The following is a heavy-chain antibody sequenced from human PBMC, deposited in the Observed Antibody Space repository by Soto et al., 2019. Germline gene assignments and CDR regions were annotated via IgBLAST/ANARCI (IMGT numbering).Heavy chain of an antibody. CDR3: AHSMSRHSVYWYYGLDV. J-gene: IGHJ6*02. D-gene: IGHD2-2*01. V-gene: IGHV2-5*02. CDR2: IYWDDDK. CDR1: GFSLSTRGVS. Sequence: QITLKESGPTLVKPTQTLTLTCTFSGFSLSTRGVSVGWIRQPPGKALEWLALIYWDDDKIYSPSLKSRLTSTKDTSKKQVVLTMTNVDPVDTATYYCAHSMSRHSVYWYYGLDVWGQGTTVTVSS.